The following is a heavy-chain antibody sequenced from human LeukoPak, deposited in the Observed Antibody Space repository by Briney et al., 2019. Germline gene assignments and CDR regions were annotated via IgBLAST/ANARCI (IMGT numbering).Heavy chain of an antibody. CDR1: GYTFTSNW. CDR2: IDPSDSYT. CDR3: ARLAGEYSSAWFFDY. Sequence: EPLKLSCTVSGYTFTSNWITWVRQMPGKGLEWMGRIDPSDSYTSYSPSFQGHVSMSVDQSTSTAYLQWVSLKDSDTATYYCARLAGEYSSAWFFDYWGQGTLVTVSS. D-gene: IGHD6-13*01. J-gene: IGHJ4*02. V-gene: IGHV5-10-1*01.